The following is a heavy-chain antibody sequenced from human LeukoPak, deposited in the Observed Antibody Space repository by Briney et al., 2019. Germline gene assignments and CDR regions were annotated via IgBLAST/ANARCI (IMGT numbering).Heavy chain of an antibody. V-gene: IGHV1-46*01. CDR1: GYSFSSYG. CDR2: INPSGGST. D-gene: IGHD5-18*01. CDR3: ARYGGYSYGRTLDY. Sequence: ASVKVSCKASGYSFSSYGISWVRQAPGQGLEWMGIINPSGGSTSYAQKFQGRVTMTRDTSTSTVYMELSSLRSEDTAVYYCARYGGYSYGRTLDYWGQGTLVTVSS. J-gene: IGHJ4*02.